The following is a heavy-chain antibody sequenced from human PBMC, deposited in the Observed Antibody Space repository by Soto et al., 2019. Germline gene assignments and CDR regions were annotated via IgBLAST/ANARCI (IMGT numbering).Heavy chain of an antibody. CDR2: IIPIPGTA. Sequence: QVQLVQSGAEVKKPGSSVKVSCKASGGTFGSYAISWVRQAPGQGLEWMGGIIPIPGTANYAQKFQGRVTIVADESTSTAYMVLSSLRSEDTAVYYCARSQGSSTSLEIYYYYYYGMDVWGQGTTVTVSS. V-gene: IGHV1-69*01. D-gene: IGHD2-2*01. J-gene: IGHJ6*02. CDR1: GGTFGSYA. CDR3: ARSQGSSTSLEIYYYYYYGMDV.